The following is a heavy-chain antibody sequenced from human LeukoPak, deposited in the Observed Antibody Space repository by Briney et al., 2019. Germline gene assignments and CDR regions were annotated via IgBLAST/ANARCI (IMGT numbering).Heavy chain of an antibody. CDR3: ARGVTPVYFDY. CDR2: IYHSAST. V-gene: IGHV4-30-2*01. J-gene: IGHJ4*02. CDR1: XXS. Sequence: XXSWXWXXXXXXXXXEWIGYIYHSASTYYNPSLKSRVTISVDRSKNQFSLKLSSVTAADTAVYYCARGVTPVYFDYWGQGTLVTVSS. D-gene: IGHD5-18*01.